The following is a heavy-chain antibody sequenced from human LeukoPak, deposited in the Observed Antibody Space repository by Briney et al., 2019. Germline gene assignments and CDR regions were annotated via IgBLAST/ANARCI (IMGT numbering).Heavy chain of an antibody. V-gene: IGHV3-48*01. CDR2: ISSSGGNI. CDR3: ARLASGSYPNYFDY. CDR1: GFTFSAYS. J-gene: IGHJ4*02. Sequence: GGSLRLSCAASGFTFSAYSMNWVRKAPGKGRGGVSYISSSGGNIHYADSVRGRFTISRDTGKNSLYLQMNSLRAEDTAVYYCARLASGSYPNYFDYWGQGILVTVSS. D-gene: IGHD1-26*01.